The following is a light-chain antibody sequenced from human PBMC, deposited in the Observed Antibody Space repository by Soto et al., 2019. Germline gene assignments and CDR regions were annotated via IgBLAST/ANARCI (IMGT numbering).Light chain of an antibody. CDR1: QSVSSN. V-gene: IGKV3-15*01. Sequence: EIVMTQSPATLSVSPGERATLSCRASQSVSSNLAWYQQKPGQAPSLLIYGASTRATGIPARCSASGSGTEFTLTISSLQSEDFAIYFCQQYNNWPPDRTFGQGTKVEIK. CDR3: QQYNNWPPDRT. J-gene: IGKJ1*01. CDR2: GAS.